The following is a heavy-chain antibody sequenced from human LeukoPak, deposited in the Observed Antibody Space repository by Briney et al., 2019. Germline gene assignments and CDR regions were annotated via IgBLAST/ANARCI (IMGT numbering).Heavy chain of an antibody. J-gene: IGHJ6*03. CDR3: ARGSGWYCSSTSCYSYYMDV. Sequence: GASVKVSCKASGYTFTGYYMHWVRQATGQGLEWMGWMNPNSGNTGYAQKFQGRVTMTRNTSISTAYMELSSLRSEDTAVYYCARGSGWYCSSTSCYSYYMDVWGKGTTVTISS. D-gene: IGHD2-2*01. CDR2: MNPNSGNT. CDR1: GYTFTGYY. V-gene: IGHV1-8*02.